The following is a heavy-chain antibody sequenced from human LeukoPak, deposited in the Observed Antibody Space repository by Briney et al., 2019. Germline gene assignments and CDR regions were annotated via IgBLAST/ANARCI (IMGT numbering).Heavy chain of an antibody. V-gene: IGHV7-4-1*02. Sequence: ASVKVSCKASGYTFTGYYMHWVRQAPGQGLEWMGWINTNTGNPTYAQGFTGRFVFSLDTSVSTAYLQISSLKAEDTAVYYCARDWRDYDSSGYSLYDAFDIWGQGTMVTVSS. CDR3: ARDWRDYDSSGYSLYDAFDI. J-gene: IGHJ3*02. CDR1: GYTFTGYY. CDR2: INTNTGNP. D-gene: IGHD3-22*01.